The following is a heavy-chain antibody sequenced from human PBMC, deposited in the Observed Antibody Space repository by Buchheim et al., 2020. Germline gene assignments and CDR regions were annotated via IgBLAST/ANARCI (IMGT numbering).Heavy chain of an antibody. J-gene: IGHJ4*02. Sequence: EVQLVESGGGLVKPGGSLRLSCAASGFTFSSYSMNWFRQAPGKGLEWVSSSSSSSSYIYYSDSVKGRFTISRDNAKNSLYLQMNSLRAEDTAVYYCASTGESGLTYDFPFDYWGQGTL. CDR1: GFTFSSYS. CDR2: SSSSSSYI. CDR3: ASTGESGLTYDFPFDY. V-gene: IGHV3-21*01. D-gene: IGHD3-3*01.